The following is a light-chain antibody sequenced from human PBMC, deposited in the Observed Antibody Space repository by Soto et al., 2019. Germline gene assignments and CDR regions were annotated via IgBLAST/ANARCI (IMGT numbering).Light chain of an antibody. CDR3: QQNNNWHPLFT. CDR2: GAS. J-gene: IGKJ3*01. CDR1: QSISSN. Sequence: EIVMTQSPATLSVSPGERATLSCRASQSISSNLAWYQQKPGQAPRLLIYGASTRATGIPARFSGSGSGTEFTLTISSLQSEDFAVSYCQQNNNWHPLFTFGPGTKLDIK. V-gene: IGKV3-15*01.